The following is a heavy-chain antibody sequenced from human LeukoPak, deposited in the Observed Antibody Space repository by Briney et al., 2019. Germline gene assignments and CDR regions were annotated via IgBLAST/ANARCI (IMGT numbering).Heavy chain of an antibody. CDR2: IYYSGST. CDR1: GGSISSSSYY. D-gene: IGHD3-10*01. J-gene: IGHJ3*02. CDR3: TKYYGSGSWAFDI. Sequence: PSETLSLTCTVSGGSISSSSYYWGWIRQPPGKGLEWIGSIYYSGSTYYNPSLKSRVTISVDTSKNQFSLKPSSVTAADTAVYYCTKYYGSGSWAFDIWGQGTMVTVSS. V-gene: IGHV4-39*01.